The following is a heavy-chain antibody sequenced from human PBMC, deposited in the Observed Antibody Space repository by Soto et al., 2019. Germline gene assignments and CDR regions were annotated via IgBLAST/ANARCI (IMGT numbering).Heavy chain of an antibody. V-gene: IGHV3-33*01. CDR3: ARDGTTVTSESRGYYYYGMDV. CDR2: IWYDGSNK. J-gene: IGHJ6*02. D-gene: IGHD4-17*01. CDR1: GFTFSSYG. Sequence: LRLSCAASGFTFSSYGMHWVRQAPGKGLEWVAVIWYDGSNKYYADSVKGRFTISRDNSKNTLYLQMNSLRAEDTAVYYCARDGTTVTSESRGYYYYGMDVWGQGTTVTVPS.